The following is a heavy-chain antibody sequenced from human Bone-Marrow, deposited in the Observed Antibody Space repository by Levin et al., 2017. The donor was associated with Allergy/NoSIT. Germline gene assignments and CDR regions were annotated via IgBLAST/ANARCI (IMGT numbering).Heavy chain of an antibody. J-gene: IGHJ4*02. CDR1: GFTFSYIW. CDR3: VRENWVFDY. D-gene: IGHD7-27*01. CDR2: INGDGRST. V-gene: IGHV3-74*01. Sequence: PSETLSLTCAASGFTFSYIWMNWVRQVPGRGLVWVAQINGDGRSTNYADSVKGRFTISRDNAKNTLYLQMNSLRAEDTAVYYCVRENWVFDYWGQGTLVTVSS.